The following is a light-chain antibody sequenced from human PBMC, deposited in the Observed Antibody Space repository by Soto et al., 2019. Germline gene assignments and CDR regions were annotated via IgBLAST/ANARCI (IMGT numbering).Light chain of an antibody. CDR1: TSDIGAYNY. CDR3: CSCVSGSPFDVL. J-gene: IGLJ3*02. Sequence: QSALTQPPSASGSPGQSVTISCTGTTSDIGAYNYVSWYQQPPGQAPRLVIYESTKRPSGVSDRFSGSKSGNTASLTISGLQAEDEADYYCCSCVSGSPFDVLFGGGTKLTVL. CDR2: EST. V-gene: IGLV2-8*01.